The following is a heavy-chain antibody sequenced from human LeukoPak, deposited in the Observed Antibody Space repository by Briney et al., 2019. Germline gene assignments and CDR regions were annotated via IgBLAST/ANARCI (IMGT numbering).Heavy chain of an antibody. CDR3: SIDGGRDSGSYYEDY. V-gene: IGHV4-34*01. D-gene: IGHD1-26*01. CDR2: INHSGST. CDR1: GGSFIGYY. Sequence: SETLSLTCAVCGGSFIGYYWSWIRQPPGKGLEWIGEINHSGSTNYNPSLKSRVTISVDTSKNQFSLKLSSVTAADTAVYYCSIDGGRDSGSYYEDYWGQGTLVTVSS. J-gene: IGHJ4*02.